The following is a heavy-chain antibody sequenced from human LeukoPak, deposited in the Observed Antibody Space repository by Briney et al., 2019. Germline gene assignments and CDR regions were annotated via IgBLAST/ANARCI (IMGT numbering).Heavy chain of an antibody. CDR3: ARLRCSSTSCSHSFDY. J-gene: IGHJ4*02. Sequence: ASVKVSCKASGGTFSIYAISWVRQAPGQGLEWMGGIIPIFGTANYAQKFQGRVTITADESTSTAYMELSSLRSEDTAVYYCARLRCSSTSCSHSFDYWGQGTLVTVSS. V-gene: IGHV1-69*13. CDR1: GGTFSIYA. CDR2: IIPIFGTA. D-gene: IGHD2-2*01.